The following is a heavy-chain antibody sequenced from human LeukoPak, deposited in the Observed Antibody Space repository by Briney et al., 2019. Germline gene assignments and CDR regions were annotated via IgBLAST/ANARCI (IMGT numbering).Heavy chain of an antibody. CDR3: ARGRSANNFDY. CDR1: GDSITNYY. CDR2: IYYSGST. J-gene: IGHJ4*02. Sequence: SETLSLTCTASGDSITNYYWSWIRQPPGNGLEWIGYIYYSGSTNYNPSLKSRVTITVDTSKNQFSLRLSSVTAAGTAVYYCARGRSANNFDYWGQGTLVTVSS. V-gene: IGHV4-59*01.